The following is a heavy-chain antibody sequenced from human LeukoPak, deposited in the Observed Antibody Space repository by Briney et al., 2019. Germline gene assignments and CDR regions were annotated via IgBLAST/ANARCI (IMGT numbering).Heavy chain of an antibody. CDR3: ARTHGYIDY. D-gene: IGHD2-8*01. CDR2: TYYRSKWYN. Sequence: SQTLSLTFAISGDSVSTNSAAWNWIRQSPSRGLQWLGSTYYRSKWYNDYAVSVKSRVSISPDTSKNQFSLQLNSVTPEDSAVYYCARTHGYIDYWGQGTLVTVSS. J-gene: IGHJ4*02. V-gene: IGHV6-1*01. CDR1: GDSVSTNSAA.